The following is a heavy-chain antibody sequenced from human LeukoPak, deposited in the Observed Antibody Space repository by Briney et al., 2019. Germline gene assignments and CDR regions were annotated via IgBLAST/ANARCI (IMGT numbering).Heavy chain of an antibody. J-gene: IGHJ4*02. V-gene: IGHV1-8*03. D-gene: IGHD6-19*01. Sequence: ASVKVSCKASGGTFNSYAISWVRQATGQGLEWMGWMNPNSGNTGYAQKFQGRVTITRNTSISTAYMELSSLRSEDTAVYYCARASPLGSGWYVIRYYFDYWGQGTLVTVSS. CDR2: MNPNSGNT. CDR3: ARASPLGSGWYVIRYYFDY. CDR1: GGTFNSYA.